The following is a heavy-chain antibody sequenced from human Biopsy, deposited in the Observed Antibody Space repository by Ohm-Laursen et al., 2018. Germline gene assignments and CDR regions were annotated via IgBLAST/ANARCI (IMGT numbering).Heavy chain of an antibody. J-gene: IGHJ1*01. V-gene: IGHV1-69*06. Sequence: SSVKVSCKAPAGTFSNYGVNWVRQAPGQGLEWLGGNIPILGTGNYAQKFQDRVTVAADTSTSTATMELRSLRSDDTAVYYCATKLTGYFHHWGQGTLVIVSS. CDR2: NIPILGTG. D-gene: IGHD3-9*01. CDR3: ATKLTGYFHH. CDR1: AGTFSNYG.